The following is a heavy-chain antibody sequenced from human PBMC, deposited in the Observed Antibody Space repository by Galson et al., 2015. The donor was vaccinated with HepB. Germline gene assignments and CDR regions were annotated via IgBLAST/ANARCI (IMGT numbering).Heavy chain of an antibody. J-gene: IGHJ4*02. D-gene: IGHD5-24*01. CDR1: GGTFSSYA. V-gene: IGHV1-69*10. CDR2: IIPILGIA. CDR3: ARSVTEMATSPFDY. Sequence: SVKVSCKASGGTFSSYAISWVRQAPGQGLERMGGIIPILGIANYAQKFQGRVTITADKSTSTAYMELSSLRSEDTAVYYCARSVTEMATSPFDYWGQGTLVTISS.